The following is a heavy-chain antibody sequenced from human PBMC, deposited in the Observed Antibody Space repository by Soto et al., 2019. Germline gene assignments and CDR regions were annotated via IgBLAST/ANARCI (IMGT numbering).Heavy chain of an antibody. Sequence: PGGSRRLSCAASGFTFSSYAMSWVRQAPGKALGWVSTISLSAGRTYSTDSAKGRLTLSRDNSTNTTSFPMTSLRVEDPAGYSCAKDAITIFGASPLNWFDLWGRGTLVTVSS. D-gene: IGHD3-3*01. V-gene: IGHV3-23*01. CDR3: AKDAITIFGASPLNWFDL. CDR2: ISLSAGRT. CDR1: GFTFSSYA. J-gene: IGHJ2*01.